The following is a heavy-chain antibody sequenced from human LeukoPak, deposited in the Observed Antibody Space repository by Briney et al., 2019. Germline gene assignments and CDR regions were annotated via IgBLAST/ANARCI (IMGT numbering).Heavy chain of an antibody. D-gene: IGHD5-24*01. CDR2: ISSSGSTI. V-gene: IGHV3-11*04. Sequence: GGSLGLSCAASGFTFSDYYMSWVRQAPGKGLEWVSYISSSGSTIYYADSVKGRFTISRDNAKNSLYLQMNSLRAEDTAVYYCARVIRDGYNWDYWGQGTLVTVSS. CDR1: GFTFSDYY. CDR3: ARVIRDGYNWDY. J-gene: IGHJ4*02.